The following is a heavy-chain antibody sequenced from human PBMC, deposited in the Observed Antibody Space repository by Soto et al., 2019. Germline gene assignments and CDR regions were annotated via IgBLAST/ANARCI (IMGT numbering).Heavy chain of an antibody. CDR2: IYWDGYK. CDR1: GFSLSTRGVG. CDR3: SHKGGGDRILDS. Sequence: QITLKESGPTLVKPTQTLTLTCTFSGFSLSTRGVGVGWIRQPPGKALEWLALIYWDGYKHYSPSLESRLTTTEDTPKNQVVPTMPSMDPVATATYYGSHKGGGDRILDSWGQGTLVTVSS. J-gene: IGHJ4*02. D-gene: IGHD3-16*01. V-gene: IGHV2-5*02.